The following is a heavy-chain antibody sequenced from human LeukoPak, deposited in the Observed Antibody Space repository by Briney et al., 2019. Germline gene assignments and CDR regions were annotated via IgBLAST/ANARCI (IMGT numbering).Heavy chain of an antibody. CDR3: ARWRIADLAFDY. V-gene: IGHV4-59*01. CDR2: VHSNGDT. Sequence: SETLSLTCIISGGSISDYYWGWIRQPPGKGLEWVGCVHSNGDTDYNPSLSSRRPILLDTSKTVFSLKVISVTAADTAVYHCARWRIADLAFDYWGQGNLVTVSS. D-gene: IGHD2-21*01. CDR1: GGSISDYY. J-gene: IGHJ4*02.